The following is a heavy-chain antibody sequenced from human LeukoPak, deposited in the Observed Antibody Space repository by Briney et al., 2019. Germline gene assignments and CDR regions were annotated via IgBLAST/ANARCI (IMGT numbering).Heavy chain of an antibody. Sequence: ASVKVSCKASGYTFTGYYMHWVRQAPGQGLEWMGWINPNSGGTNYAQKFQGRVTMTRDTSISTAYMELSRLRSDDTAVYYCARGRYYDFWSGYHYYMDVWGKGTTVTVSS. V-gene: IGHV1-2*02. D-gene: IGHD3-3*01. CDR2: INPNSGGT. J-gene: IGHJ6*03. CDR3: ARGRYYDFWSGYHYYMDV. CDR1: GYTFTGYY.